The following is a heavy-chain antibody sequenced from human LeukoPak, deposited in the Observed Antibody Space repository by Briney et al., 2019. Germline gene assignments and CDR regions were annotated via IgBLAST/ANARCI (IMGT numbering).Heavy chain of an antibody. J-gene: IGHJ4*02. Sequence: GGSLRLSCAASGFTFSSYGMHWVRQAPGKGLEWVAVISYDGSNKYYADSVKGRFTISRDNSKNTLYLQMNSLRAEDTAVYYCAKDNCFLPPPYYYDSSGYSCYFDYWGQGTLVTVSS. CDR2: ISYDGSNK. CDR3: AKDNCFLPPPYYYDSSGYSCYFDY. V-gene: IGHV3-30*18. D-gene: IGHD3-22*01. CDR1: GFTFSSYG.